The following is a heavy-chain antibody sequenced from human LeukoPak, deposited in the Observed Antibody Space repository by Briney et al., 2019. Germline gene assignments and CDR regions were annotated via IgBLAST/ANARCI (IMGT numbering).Heavy chain of an antibody. CDR3: ARGGAIAALGSSVDY. CDR2: IIPIFGTA. V-gene: IGHV1-69*13. D-gene: IGHD6-13*01. J-gene: IGHJ4*02. CDR1: GGTFSSYA. Sequence: ASVKVSCKASGGTFSSYAISWVRQAPGQGLEWMGGIIPIFGTANYVQKFKGRVTITADESTSTAYMELSSLRSEDTAVYYCARGGAIAALGSSVDYWGQGTLVTVSS.